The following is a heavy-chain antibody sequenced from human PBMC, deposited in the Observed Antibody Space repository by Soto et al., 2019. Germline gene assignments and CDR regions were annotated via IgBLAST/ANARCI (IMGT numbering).Heavy chain of an antibody. CDR2: IKSKTDGGTT. CDR1: GFTFSNAW. J-gene: IGHJ4*02. CDR3: TTGGDILTGYDHNNFDY. V-gene: IGHV3-15*07. Sequence: EVQLVESGGGLVKPGGSLRLSCAASGFTFSNAWMNWVRQAPGKELEWVGRIKSKTDGGTTDYAAPVKGRFTISRNDSKNTLYLQMNSLKTEDTAVYYCTTGGDILTGYDHNNFDYWGQGTLVTVSS. D-gene: IGHD3-9*01.